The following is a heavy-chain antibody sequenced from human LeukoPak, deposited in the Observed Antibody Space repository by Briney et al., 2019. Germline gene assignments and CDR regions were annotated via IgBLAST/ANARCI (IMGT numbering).Heavy chain of an antibody. CDR3: ARDAPNDAEAFLDY. J-gene: IGHJ4*02. D-gene: IGHD2-8*01. CDR2: IFTDDTT. Sequence: PGGSLRLSCAASGLTVSGSCMNWVRQAPGKGLEWVSAIFTDDTTYYGDSVKGRFTISRDNSKNTLYLQMNSLRAEDTAVYYCARDAPNDAEAFLDYWGQGTLVSVSS. V-gene: IGHV3-66*01. CDR1: GLTVSGSC.